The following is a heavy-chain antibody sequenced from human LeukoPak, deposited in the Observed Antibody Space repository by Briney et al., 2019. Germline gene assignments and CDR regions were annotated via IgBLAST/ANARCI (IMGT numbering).Heavy chain of an antibody. Sequence: GDSLRLSCVASGFTFNIYPMTWVRQSPEKGLEWVSTIGTGGDTYYADSVKGRFTISRDDSKNTLYLQMHSLGAKDTAVYYCAKSRVVDRRGYFDYWGQGTLVTVSS. CDR3: AKSRVVDRRGYFDY. D-gene: IGHD2-15*01. CDR2: IGTGGDT. V-gene: IGHV3-23*01. J-gene: IGHJ4*02. CDR1: GFTFNIYP.